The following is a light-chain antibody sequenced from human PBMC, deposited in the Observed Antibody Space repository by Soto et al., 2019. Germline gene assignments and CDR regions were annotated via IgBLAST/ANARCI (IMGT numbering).Light chain of an antibody. J-gene: IGKJ4*01. CDR3: MQALQTPVT. Sequence: DIVLTQSSLSLPVTPGEPASIPCRSSQSLLHSDGYNYLDWYLQKPGQSPQLLIYSGSHRASGVPDRFSGSGSGTDFTLKISRVEAEDVGIYYCMQALQTPVTFGGGTKVEIK. CDR2: SGS. V-gene: IGKV2-28*01. CDR1: QSLLHSDGYNY.